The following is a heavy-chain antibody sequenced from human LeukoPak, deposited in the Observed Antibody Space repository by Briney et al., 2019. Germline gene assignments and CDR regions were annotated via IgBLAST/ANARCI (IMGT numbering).Heavy chain of an antibody. Sequence: SETLSLTCAVYGGSFSGYYWSWIRQPPGKGLEWIGEINHSGSTNYNPSLKSRVTISVDTSKNQFSLKLSSVTAADTAVYYCAREFVSGGYESLDPVDYWGQGTLVTVSS. V-gene: IGHV4-34*01. CDR2: INHSGST. J-gene: IGHJ4*02. CDR3: AREFVSGGYESLDPVDY. D-gene: IGHD5-12*01. CDR1: GGSFSGYY.